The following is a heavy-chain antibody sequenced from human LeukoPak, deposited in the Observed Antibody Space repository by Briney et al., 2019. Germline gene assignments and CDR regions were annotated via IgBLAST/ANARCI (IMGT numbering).Heavy chain of an antibody. Sequence: PSETLSLTCTVSGGSISSYYWSWIRQPPGKGLEWIGYIYYSGSTNYNPSLKSRVTISVDTSKNQFSLKLSSVTAADTAVYYCARGKVWFGELSRYPYYYYYYMDVWGKGTTVTISS. J-gene: IGHJ6*03. V-gene: IGHV4-59*01. CDR1: GGSISSYY. CDR3: ARGKVWFGELSRYPYYYYYYMDV. CDR2: IYYSGST. D-gene: IGHD3-10*01.